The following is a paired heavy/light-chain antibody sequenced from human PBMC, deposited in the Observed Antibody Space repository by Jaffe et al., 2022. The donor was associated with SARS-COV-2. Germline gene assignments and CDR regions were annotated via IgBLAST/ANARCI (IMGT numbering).Heavy chain of an antibody. J-gene: IGHJ4*02. D-gene: IGHD6-13*01. CDR3: ARHNIASAGNFDY. Sequence: EVQLVQSGAEVKKPGESLRISCQGSGYKFFAYWIGWVRQMPGKGLEWMGIIYPADSDTRYSPSFQGQVTISVDKSIGTAYLQWSSLKASDTGIYYCARHNIASAGNFDYWGQGTLVTVSS. CDR2: IYPADSDT. CDR1: GYKFFAYW. V-gene: IGHV5-51*01.
Light chain of an antibody. CDR2: GAS. CDR1: QSIGGN. V-gene: IGKV3-15*01. Sequence: EVLLTQSPVTLSVSPGERATLSCRASQSIGGNLAWYQQKPGQAPRLLIYGASTRATGIPGRISGSGSGTEFILTISSLQSEDFAVYYCQQYNDWPLFTFGPGTTVDVK. CDR3: QQYNDWPLFT. J-gene: IGKJ3*01.